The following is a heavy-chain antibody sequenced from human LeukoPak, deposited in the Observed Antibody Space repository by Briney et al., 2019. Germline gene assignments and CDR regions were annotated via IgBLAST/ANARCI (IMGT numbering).Heavy chain of an antibody. D-gene: IGHD6-13*01. J-gene: IGHJ4*02. CDR3: AKDGALGIAAAGIDY. CDR2: ISYDGSNK. Sequence: GGSLRLSCAASGFTFSSYGMHWVRQAPGKGLEWVAVISYDGSNKYYADSVKGRFTISRDNSKNTLYLQMNSLRAEDTAVYYCAKDGALGIAAAGIDYWGQGTLVTVSS. CDR1: GFTFSSYG. V-gene: IGHV3-30*18.